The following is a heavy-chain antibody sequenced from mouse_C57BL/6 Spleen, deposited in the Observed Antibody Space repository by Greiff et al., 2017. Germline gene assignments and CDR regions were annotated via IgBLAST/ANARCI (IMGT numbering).Heavy chain of an antibody. Sequence: VKLQQPGAELVRPGSSVKLSCKASGYTFTSYWMHWVKQRPIQGLEWIGNIDPSDSETHYNQKFKDKATLTVDKSSSTAYMQLSSLTSEDSAVYYCARGRVTTPWFAYWGQGTLVTVSA. J-gene: IGHJ3*01. CDR2: IDPSDSET. CDR1: GYTFTSYW. CDR3: ARGRVTTPWFAY. V-gene: IGHV1-52*01. D-gene: IGHD2-3*01.